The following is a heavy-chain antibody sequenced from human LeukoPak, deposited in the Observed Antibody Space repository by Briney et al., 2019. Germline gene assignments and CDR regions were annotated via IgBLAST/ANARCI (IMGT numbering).Heavy chain of an antibody. D-gene: IGHD3-10*01. V-gene: IGHV3-7*01. J-gene: IGHJ4*02. Sequence: GGSLRLSCAASGFTFSTYWMTWVRQAPGKGLEWVANIKQDESEKYYVDSVKGRFTISRDNAENSLYLQMNSLRAEDTAVYYCARPHPNYYGSGSNLDWGQGTLVTVSS. CDR1: GFTFSTYW. CDR2: IKQDESEK. CDR3: ARPHPNYYGSGSNLD.